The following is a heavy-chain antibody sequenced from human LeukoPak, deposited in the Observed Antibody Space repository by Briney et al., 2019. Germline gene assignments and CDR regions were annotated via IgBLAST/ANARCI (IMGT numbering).Heavy chain of an antibody. V-gene: IGHV3-48*03. J-gene: IGHJ4*02. CDR3: ARDQGGGYDWGGNFDY. D-gene: IGHD5-12*01. Sequence: GGSLRLSCAASGFTFSSYEMNWVRQAPGKGLEWVSYISSSGSTIYYADSVKGRFTISRDNAKNSLYLQMNSLRAEDTAVYYCARDQGGGYDWGGNFDYWGQGTLVTVSS. CDR2: ISSSGSTI. CDR1: GFTFSSYE.